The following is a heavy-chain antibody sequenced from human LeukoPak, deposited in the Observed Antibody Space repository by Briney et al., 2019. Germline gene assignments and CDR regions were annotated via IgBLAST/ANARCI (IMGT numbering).Heavy chain of an antibody. Sequence: GGSLRLSCTATGFTFGDYAMSWVRQAPGKGLEWVGFIRTKAYGGTTEYAASVKGRFTISRDDSKSIVYLQMNSLKTEDTAVYYCARELSGSYYDFDYWGQGTLVTVSS. CDR2: IRTKAYGGTT. CDR3: ARELSGSYYDFDY. CDR1: GFTFGDYA. D-gene: IGHD1-26*01. J-gene: IGHJ4*02. V-gene: IGHV3-49*04.